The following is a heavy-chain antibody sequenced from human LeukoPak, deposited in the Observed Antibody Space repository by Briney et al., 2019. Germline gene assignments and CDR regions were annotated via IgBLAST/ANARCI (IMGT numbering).Heavy chain of an antibody. V-gene: IGHV4-59*01. CDR1: GDSISSYY. D-gene: IGHD6-13*01. J-gene: IGHJ4*02. CDR3: ATGYSSTWYYFDY. Sequence: SETLSLTCTVSGDSISSYYWSWIRQPPGKGLEWIGYIYHSGSTNYDPSLKSRVTISADTSKDQFSLKLASVTAADTAVYFCATGYSSTWYYFDYWGQGTLVTVSS. CDR2: IYHSGST.